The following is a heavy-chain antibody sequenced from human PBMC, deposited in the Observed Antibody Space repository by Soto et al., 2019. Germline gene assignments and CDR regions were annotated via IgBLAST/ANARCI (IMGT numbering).Heavy chain of an antibody. CDR1: GYTFTSYG. D-gene: IGHD3-3*01. V-gene: IGHV1-18*01. CDR3: AREDVVTIFGVVNYYGMDV. CDR2: ISAYNGNT. Sequence: ASVKVSCKASGYTFTSYGISWVRQAPGQGLEWMGWISAYNGNTNYAQKLQGRVTMTTDTSTSTAYMELRSLRSDDTVVYYCAREDVVTIFGVVNYYGMDVWGQGTTVTVSS. J-gene: IGHJ6*02.